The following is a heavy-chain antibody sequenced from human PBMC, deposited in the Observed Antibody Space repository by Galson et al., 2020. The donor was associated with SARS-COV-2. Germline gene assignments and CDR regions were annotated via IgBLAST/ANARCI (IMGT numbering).Heavy chain of an antibody. CDR2: IYYSAST. J-gene: IGHJ6*02. CDR3: ARANQWLAPLALFKYYYGMDV. CDR1: GGSISSSSYY. D-gene: IGHD6-19*01. V-gene: IGHV4-39*07. Sequence: ASETLSLTCTVSGGSISSSSYYWGWIRQPPGKGLECIGSIYYSASTYYNPSLKSRVTISVDTSKNQFSLKLSSVTAADTAVYYCARANQWLAPLALFKYYYGMDVWGQGTTVTVSS.